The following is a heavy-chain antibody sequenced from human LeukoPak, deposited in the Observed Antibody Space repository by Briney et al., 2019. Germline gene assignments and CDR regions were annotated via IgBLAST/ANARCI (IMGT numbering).Heavy chain of an antibody. D-gene: IGHD3-22*01. J-gene: IGHJ4*02. CDR2: INPSGGST. CDR3: ARGGAAPPSTHATMIVVEPHWSFDY. CDR1: GYTFTSYY. V-gene: IGHV1-46*01. Sequence: ASVKVSCKASGYTFTSYYMHWVRQAPGQGLEWMGIINPSGGSTSYAQKFQGRVTMTRDMSASTVYMELSSLRSEDTAVYYCARGGAAPPSTHATMIVVEPHWSFDYWGQGTLVTVSS.